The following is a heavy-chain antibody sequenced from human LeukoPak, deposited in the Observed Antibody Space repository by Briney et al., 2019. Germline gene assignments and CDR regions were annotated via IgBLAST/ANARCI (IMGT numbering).Heavy chain of an antibody. Sequence: GGSLRLSCAASGFTFSSYAMSWVRQAPEKGLEWVSVIYSGGSTYYADSVKGRFTVSRDNFKNTVYLQMNSLRGEDTAVYYCARELDYDSSGYYPYWGQGTLVTVSS. D-gene: IGHD3-22*01. J-gene: IGHJ4*02. CDR3: ARELDYDSSGYYPY. CDR1: GFTFSSYA. V-gene: IGHV3-66*01. CDR2: IYSGGST.